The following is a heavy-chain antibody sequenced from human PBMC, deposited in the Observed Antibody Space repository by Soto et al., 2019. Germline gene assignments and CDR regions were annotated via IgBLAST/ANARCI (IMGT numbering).Heavy chain of an antibody. CDR3: AQGKSETGVDWLDP. Sequence: GGSLRLSCAASGFMFENYAMIWVRQAPGKGLEWVATVRGNSYGAYYADSVSGRFIISRDNSKNTMSLQLNSRRHDDTAIYYCAQGKSETGVDWLDPWGPGTLVTVSS. V-gene: IGHV3-23*01. J-gene: IGHJ5*02. CDR1: GFMFENYA. D-gene: IGHD1-1*01. CDR2: VRGNSYGA.